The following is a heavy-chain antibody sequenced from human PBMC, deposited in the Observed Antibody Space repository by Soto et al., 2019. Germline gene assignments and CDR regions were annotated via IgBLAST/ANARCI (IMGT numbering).Heavy chain of an antibody. D-gene: IGHD6-13*01. CDR2: IYHSGST. V-gene: IGHV4-30-2*01. CDR1: GGSISSGGYS. CDR3: ARAAAAAGTDWFDP. J-gene: IGHJ5*02. Sequence: QLQLQESGSGLVKPSQTLSLTCAVSGGSISSGGYSWSWLRQPPGTGLEWIGYIYHSGSTYYSPSLKSRVTISVDRSKNQFSLKLSSVTAADTAVYYCARAAAAAGTDWFDPWGQGTLVTVSS.